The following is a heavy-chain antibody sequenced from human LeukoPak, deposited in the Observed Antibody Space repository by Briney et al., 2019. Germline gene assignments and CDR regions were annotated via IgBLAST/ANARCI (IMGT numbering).Heavy chain of an antibody. CDR2: IKGDGIST. D-gene: IGHD2-2*01. J-gene: IGHJ4*02. Sequence: GGSLRLSCAASGFDFSSNWMHWVRHAPGQGLVWVSRIKGDGISTNYADSVKGRFTISRDNAKNTLYLQMNSLRAEDTAVYYCARAQHPDYWGQGTLVTVSS. V-gene: IGHV3-74*01. CDR3: ARAQHPDY. CDR1: GFDFSSNW.